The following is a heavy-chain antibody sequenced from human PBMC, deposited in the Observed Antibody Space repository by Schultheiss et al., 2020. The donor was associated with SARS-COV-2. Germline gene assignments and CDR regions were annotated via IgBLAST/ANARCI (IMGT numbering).Heavy chain of an antibody. CDR2: ISSSGSTI. CDR1: GFTFSSYE. Sequence: GGSLRLSCAASGFTFSSYEMNWVRQAPGKGLEWVSYISSSGSTIYYADSVKGRFTISRDNAKNSLYLQMNSLRAEDTAVYYCARGFHRRREYFDYWGQGTLVTVSS. V-gene: IGHV3-48*03. J-gene: IGHJ4*02. CDR3: ARGFHRRREYFDY.